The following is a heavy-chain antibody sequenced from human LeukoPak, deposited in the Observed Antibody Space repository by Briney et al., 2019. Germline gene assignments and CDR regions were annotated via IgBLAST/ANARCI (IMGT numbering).Heavy chain of an antibody. CDR2: ISAYNGNT. D-gene: IGHD6-19*01. J-gene: IGHJ4*02. CDR1: GYTFTSYG. V-gene: IGHV1-18*01. CDR3: ARDLREYSSGWVYYFDY. Sequence: ASVKVSCKASGYTFTSYGISWVRQAPGQGLEWMGWISAYNGNTNYAQKFQGRVTMTRDTSISTAYMELSRLRSDDTAVYYCARDLREYSSGWVYYFDYWGQGTLVTVSS.